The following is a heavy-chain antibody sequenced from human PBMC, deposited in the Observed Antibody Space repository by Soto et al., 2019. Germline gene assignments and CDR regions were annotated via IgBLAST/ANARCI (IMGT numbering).Heavy chain of an antibody. D-gene: IGHD6-19*01. CDR2: INSDGSTK. J-gene: IGHJ4*02. CDR3: ARGYSSGPDY. V-gene: IGHV3-74*01. Sequence: EVPLVESGGGLVQPGGSLRLSCAASGFTFRDHWMHWVRQAPGKGLVWVSRINSDGSTKTYADSVKGRFTISRDNAKSTLYLQLNSLRAEDTALYYCARGYSSGPDYWGQGTLVTVSS. CDR1: GFTFRDHW.